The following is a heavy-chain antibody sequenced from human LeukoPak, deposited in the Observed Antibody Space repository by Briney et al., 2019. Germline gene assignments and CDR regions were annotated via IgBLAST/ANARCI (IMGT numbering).Heavy chain of an antibody. Sequence: SVKVSCKASGYTFTSYDINWVRQATGQGLEWMGWMNPNSGNTGYAQKFQGRVTITRNTSISTAYMELSSLRSEDTAVYYCARGPRYYYDSSGYYHFDYWGQGTLVTVSS. CDR3: ARGPRYYYDSSGYYHFDY. CDR2: MNPNSGNT. D-gene: IGHD3-22*01. J-gene: IGHJ4*02. CDR1: GYTFTSYD. V-gene: IGHV1-8*03.